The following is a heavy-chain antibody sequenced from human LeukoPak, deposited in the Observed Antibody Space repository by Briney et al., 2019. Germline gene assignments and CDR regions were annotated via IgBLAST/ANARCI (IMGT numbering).Heavy chain of an antibody. CDR3: ARPAEVTAIQPFDY. Sequence: SETLSLTCTVSGGSITSSSHYWGWIRQPPGQGLEWIGSIYYSGSTYYNPSLKSRVTISVDTSKNQFSLKLTSVTASETAVYYCARPAEVTAIQPFDYWGQGTLVTVSS. CDR2: IYYSGST. CDR1: GGSITSSSHY. J-gene: IGHJ4*02. D-gene: IGHD2-21*02. V-gene: IGHV4-39*01.